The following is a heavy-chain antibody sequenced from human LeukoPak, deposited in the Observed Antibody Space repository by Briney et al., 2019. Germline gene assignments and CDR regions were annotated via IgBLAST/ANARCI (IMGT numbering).Heavy chain of an antibody. D-gene: IGHD6-19*01. J-gene: IGHJ4*02. Sequence: GGSLRLSCAASGFTFSSYAMSWVRQAPGKGLEWVSAISGSGGSTYYADSVKGRFTISRDNSKNTLYLQMNSLRAEDTAVYYCARVEQQWPHPPLYYFHYWGQGTLVTVSS. V-gene: IGHV3-23*01. CDR1: GFTFSSYA. CDR3: ARVEQQWPHPPLYYFHY. CDR2: ISGSGGST.